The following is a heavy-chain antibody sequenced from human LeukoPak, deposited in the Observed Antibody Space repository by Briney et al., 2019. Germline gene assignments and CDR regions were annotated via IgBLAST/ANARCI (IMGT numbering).Heavy chain of an antibody. CDR2: IYHSGST. V-gene: IGHV4-38-2*01. CDR1: GYSISSGYY. J-gene: IGHJ4*02. CDR3: ARHVLGATVTTFDY. D-gene: IGHD4-11*01. Sequence: SETLSLTCAVSGYSISSGYYWDWIRQPPGKGLEWIGSIYHSGSTYYNPSLKSRVTISVDTSKNHFSLKLSSVTAADTAVYYCARHVLGATVTTFDYWGQGTLVTVSS.